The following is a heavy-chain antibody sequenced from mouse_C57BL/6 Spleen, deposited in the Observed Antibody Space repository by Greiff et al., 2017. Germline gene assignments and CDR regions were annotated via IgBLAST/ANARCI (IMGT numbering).Heavy chain of an antibody. CDR1: GFTFSSYA. CDR2: ISDGGSYT. CDR3: ARDEASYYFDY. Sequence: EVQLVESGGGLVKPGGSLKLSCAASGFTFSSYAMSWVRQTPEKRLEWVATISDGGSYTYYPDNVKGRFTISRDNAKNNLYLQMSHLKSEDTAMYYCARDEASYYFDYWGQGTTLTVSS. V-gene: IGHV5-4*01. D-gene: IGHD6-1*01. J-gene: IGHJ2*01.